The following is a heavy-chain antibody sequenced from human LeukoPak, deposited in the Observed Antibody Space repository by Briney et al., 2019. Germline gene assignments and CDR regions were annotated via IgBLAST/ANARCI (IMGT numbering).Heavy chain of an antibody. CDR2: IYWNDDK. J-gene: IGHJ6*03. V-gene: IGHV2-5*01. Sequence: GPTLVKPTQTLTLTCTFSGFARSTSGVGVGWIRQPPGKALEWLALIYWNDDKRYSPSLKSRLTITEDTSKIPVVLTMTNMDPVDTATYYCAHRDPQWYYMDVWGKGTTVTVSS. D-gene: IGHD6-19*01. CDR3: AHRDPQWYYMDV. CDR1: GFARSTSGVG.